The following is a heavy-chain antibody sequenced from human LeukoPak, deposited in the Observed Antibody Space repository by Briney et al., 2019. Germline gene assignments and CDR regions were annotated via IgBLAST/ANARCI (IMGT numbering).Heavy chain of an antibody. D-gene: IGHD4-17*01. V-gene: IGHV4-34*01. J-gene: IGHJ4*02. Sequence: PSETLSLTCAVYGGSFSGYYWSWIRQPPGKGLEWIGEINHSGSTNYNPSLKSRVTISVDTSKNQFSLKLSSVTAADTAMYYCARHGFDYGDYDYWGQGTLVTVSS. CDR3: ARHGFDYGDYDY. CDR1: GGSFSGYY. CDR2: INHSGST.